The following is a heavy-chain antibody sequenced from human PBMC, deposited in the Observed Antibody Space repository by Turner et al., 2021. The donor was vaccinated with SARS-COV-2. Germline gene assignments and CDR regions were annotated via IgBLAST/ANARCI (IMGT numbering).Heavy chain of an antibody. J-gene: IGHJ6*02. CDR2: IYYSGST. CDR1: VGSISSSSYY. V-gene: IGHV4-39*01. CDR3: AGEVVVLTTTHYGMDV. D-gene: IGHD1-26*01. Sequence: QLQMQESAPGLVKPSETLSLTCTVSVGSISSSSYYWGWIRPPPGKGLEWSGSIYYSGSTYYNPSLKSRVTISVETSKNQFSLKLSSVTAADTAVYYCAGEVVVLTTTHYGMDVWGQGTTVTVSS.